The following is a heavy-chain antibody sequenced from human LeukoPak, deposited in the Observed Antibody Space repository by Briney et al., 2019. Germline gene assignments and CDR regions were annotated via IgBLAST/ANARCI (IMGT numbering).Heavy chain of an antibody. CDR1: GFPFSSYA. V-gene: IGHV3-64D*09. J-gene: IGHJ6*02. CDR2: ISDSGGST. CDR3: VRGCSFGPYGLDV. D-gene: IGHD2-8*01. Sequence: PGGSLRLSCSVSGFPFSSYAMHWVRQAPGKGLEYVSAISDSGGSTYYADSVKGRFTISRDNSKNTLYLQMSSLRAEDTAVYFCVRGCSFGPYGLDVWGQGTTVTVSS.